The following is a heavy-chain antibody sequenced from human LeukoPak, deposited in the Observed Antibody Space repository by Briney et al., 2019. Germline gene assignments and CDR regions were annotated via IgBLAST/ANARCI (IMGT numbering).Heavy chain of an antibody. CDR3: AGGSSSYTHDY. CDR1: GGSISSYY. D-gene: IGHD2-2*01. CDR2: IYYRGST. Sequence: SETLSLTCTVSGGSISSYYWSWIRQHPGKGLEWIGYIYYRGSTNYNPSLKSRVTISVDTSKNQFSLKLSSVTAADTAVYYCAGGSSSYTHDYWGQGTLVTVSS. J-gene: IGHJ4*02. V-gene: IGHV4-59*01.